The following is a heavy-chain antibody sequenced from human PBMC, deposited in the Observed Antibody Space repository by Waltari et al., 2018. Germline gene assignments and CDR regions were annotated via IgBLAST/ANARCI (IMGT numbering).Heavy chain of an antibody. CDR1: GGSISSGGYY. CDR3: ARLTLGAAILFDY. J-gene: IGHJ4*02. D-gene: IGHD2-2*01. V-gene: IGHV4-31*03. Sequence: QVQLQESGPGLVKPSQTLSLTCTVSGGSISSGGYYWSWIRQHPGKGLEWIGYIYYSGSTYYNPSRKSRVTISVDTSKNQFSLKLSSVTAADTAVYYCARLTLGAAILFDYWGQGTLVTVSS. CDR2: IYYSGST.